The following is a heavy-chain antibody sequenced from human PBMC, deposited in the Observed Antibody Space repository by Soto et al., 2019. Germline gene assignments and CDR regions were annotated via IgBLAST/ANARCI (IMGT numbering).Heavy chain of an antibody. CDR1: GFTFPSSA. J-gene: IGHJ6*02. D-gene: IGHD2-15*01. CDR2: IVVGRGNT. CDR3: AGGVDFPVADSANRRPGSGMDV. Sequence: SVQFSCTAYGFTFPSSAMQWVRPARRQRRGWIGWIVVGRGNTDYAQKIPERVTITTEKSTSTAYMKLKSLACEATAVSYCAGGVDFPVADSANRRPGSGMDVWGQGTTVTVSS. V-gene: IGHV1-58*02.